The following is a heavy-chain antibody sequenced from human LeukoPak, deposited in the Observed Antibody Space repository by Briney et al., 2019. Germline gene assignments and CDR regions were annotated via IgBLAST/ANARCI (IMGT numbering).Heavy chain of an antibody. CDR2: INHSGST. Sequence: SETLSLTCAVYGGSFSGYYWSWIRLPPGRGLEWIGEINHSGSTNYNPSLKSRVTISVDTSKNQFSLKLSSVTAADTAVYYCAGVRWLVPRGMDVWGKGTTVTVSS. V-gene: IGHV4-34*01. CDR3: AGVRWLVPRGMDV. CDR1: GGSFSGYY. D-gene: IGHD6-19*01. J-gene: IGHJ6*04.